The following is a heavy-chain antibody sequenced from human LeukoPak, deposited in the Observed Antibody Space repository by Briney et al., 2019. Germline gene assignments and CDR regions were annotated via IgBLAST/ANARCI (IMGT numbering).Heavy chain of an antibody. CDR3: AKVGNYDSSGYYNY. Sequence: ASVKVSCKTSGYTFTSYGISWLRQAPGQGLEWMGWISAYKGDTDYAQKFQGRLTVTRDTSTSTVYMELQNLTSDDTAVYYCAKVGNYDSSGYYNYWGQGTLVTVSS. CDR2: ISAYKGDT. D-gene: IGHD3-22*01. J-gene: IGHJ4*02. V-gene: IGHV1-18*01. CDR1: GYTFTSYG.